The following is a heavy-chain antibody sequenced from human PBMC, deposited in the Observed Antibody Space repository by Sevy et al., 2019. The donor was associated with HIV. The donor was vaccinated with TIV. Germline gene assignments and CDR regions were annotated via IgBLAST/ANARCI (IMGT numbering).Heavy chain of an antibody. CDR3: VKGLETEEVAPDTAPPYFHYYGMDV. CDR1: GFTFNTYA. Sequence: GGSLRLSCAASGFTFNTYAMNWVRQAPGKGLEWVSSVSGNGFDKYYADSVKGRFTISRDNYRNRVSLQMNSLRVDDAGLYYCVKGLETEEVAPDTAPPYFHYYGMDVWGQGTTVTVSS. CDR2: VSGNGFDK. V-gene: IGHV3-23*01. D-gene: IGHD1-1*01. J-gene: IGHJ6*02.